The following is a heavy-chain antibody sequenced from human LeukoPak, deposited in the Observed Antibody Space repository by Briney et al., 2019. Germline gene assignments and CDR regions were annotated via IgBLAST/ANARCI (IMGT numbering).Heavy chain of an antibody. CDR2: ISGSGGST. V-gene: IGHV3-23*01. D-gene: IGHD6-19*01. Sequence: GGSLRLSCAASGFTFSSYAMSWVRQAPGKGLEWVSAISGSGGSTYYADSVKGRFTISRDNSKNTLYLQMNSLRAEDTAVYYCAKETLRIVAGTTIRAEYFQHWGQGTLVTVSS. CDR1: GFTFSSYA. CDR3: AKETLRIVAGTTIRAEYFQH. J-gene: IGHJ1*01.